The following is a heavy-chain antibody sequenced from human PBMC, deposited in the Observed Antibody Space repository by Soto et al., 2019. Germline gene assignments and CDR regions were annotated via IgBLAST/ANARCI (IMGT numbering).Heavy chain of an antibody. CDR3: ARSLAEGYCTITGCYTRPLYGMDV. Sequence: ASVKVSCKASGYTFSGYYIHWLRQAPGQGLGWMGWINPNSGGTNYAQKFQGRVTVTRDTPTSTAYMELSRLTSDDTAVYYCARSLAEGYCTITGCYTRPLYGMDVWGQGTPVTVYS. CDR2: INPNSGGT. CDR1: GYTFSGYY. V-gene: IGHV1-2*02. J-gene: IGHJ6*02. D-gene: IGHD2-2*02.